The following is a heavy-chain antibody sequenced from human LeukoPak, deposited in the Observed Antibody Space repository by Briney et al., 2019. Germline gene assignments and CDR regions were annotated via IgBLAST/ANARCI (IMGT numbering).Heavy chain of an antibody. D-gene: IGHD3-3*01. Sequence: PSETLSLTCVVYGGSFSRYYWTWLRQPPGKGLEWIGYIYYSGSTYYNPSLKSRVTISVDTSKNQFSLKLSSVTAADTVVYYCARALRAYYDFWSGYYPGAFDIWGQGTMVTVSS. V-gene: IGHV4-30-4*08. CDR1: GGSFSRYY. CDR2: IYYSGST. J-gene: IGHJ3*02. CDR3: ARALRAYYDFWSGYYPGAFDI.